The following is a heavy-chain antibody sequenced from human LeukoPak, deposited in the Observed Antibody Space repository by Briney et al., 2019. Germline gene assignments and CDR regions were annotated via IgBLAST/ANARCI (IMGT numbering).Heavy chain of an antibody. V-gene: IGHV3-21*01. CDR3: ARPAYCGGNCYYFPDY. D-gene: IGHD2-21*02. Sequence: GGSLRLSCAASGFTFSSYGMHWVRQAPGKGLEWVSSISSSSNYIYYADSVKGRFTISRDNAKNSLYLQMNSLRAEDTAVYYCARPAYCGGNCYYFPDYWGQGTLVTVSS. J-gene: IGHJ4*02. CDR2: ISSSSNYI. CDR1: GFTFSSYG.